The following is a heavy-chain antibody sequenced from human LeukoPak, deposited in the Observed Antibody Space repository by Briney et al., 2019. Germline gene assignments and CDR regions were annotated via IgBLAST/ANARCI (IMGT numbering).Heavy chain of an antibody. D-gene: IGHD6-13*01. CDR1: GGSINSYY. Sequence: NASETLSLTCSVSGGSINSYYWSWIRQPPGKGLEWIGYIYSSGSTNYNPSLKSRVTISVDTTKNQFSLKLSSVTAADTAVYYCARVGLYSSSWPLLDYYYYYYMDVWGKGTTVTVSS. CDR3: ARVGLYSSSWPLLDYYYYYYMDV. CDR2: IYSSGST. J-gene: IGHJ6*03. V-gene: IGHV4-59*01.